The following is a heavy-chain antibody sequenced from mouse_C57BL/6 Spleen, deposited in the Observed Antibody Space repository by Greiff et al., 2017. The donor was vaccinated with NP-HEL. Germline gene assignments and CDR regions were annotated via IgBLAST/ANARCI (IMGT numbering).Heavy chain of an antibody. CDR1: GYTFTDYY. V-gene: IGHV1-26*01. J-gene: IGHJ2*01. CDR3: ARGGNYVFDY. D-gene: IGHD2-1*01. CDR2: INPNNGGT. Sequence: EVQLQQSGPELVKPGASVKISCKASGYTFTDYYMNWVKQSHGKSLEWIGDINPNNGGTSYNQKFKGKATLTVDKSSSTAYMELRSLTSEDSAVYYCARGGNYVFDYWGQGTTLTVSS.